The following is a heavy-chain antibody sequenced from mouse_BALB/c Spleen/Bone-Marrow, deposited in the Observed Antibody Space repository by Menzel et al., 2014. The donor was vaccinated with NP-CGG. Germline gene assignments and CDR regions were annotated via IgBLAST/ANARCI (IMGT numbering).Heavy chain of an antibody. CDR2: ISSGGST. Sequence: EVXLVESGGGLVKPGGSLKLSCAASGFTFSSYAMSWVRQTPEKRLEWFASISSGGSTYYPDSVKGRFTSSRNNARNILYLQMSSLRSEDTAMYYCARAGTTASAWFAYWGQGTLVTVSA. CDR1: GFTFSSYA. V-gene: IGHV5-6-5*01. CDR3: ARAGTTASAWFAY. J-gene: IGHJ3*01. D-gene: IGHD1-2*01.